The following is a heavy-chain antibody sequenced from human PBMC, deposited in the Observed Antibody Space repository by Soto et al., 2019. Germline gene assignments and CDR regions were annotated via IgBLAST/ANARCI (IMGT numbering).Heavy chain of an antibody. J-gene: IGHJ5*02. CDR2: IYYSGST. Sequence: QVQLQESGPGLVKPSETLSLTCTVSGGSVSSGSYYWSWIRQPPGKGLEWIGYIYYSGSTNYNPSLKSRVTISVDTCKNQFSLKLSSVTAADTAVYYCARVPTVTTVALRFDPWGQGTLVTVSS. CDR3: ARVPTVTTVALRFDP. D-gene: IGHD4-17*01. CDR1: GGSVSSGSYY. V-gene: IGHV4-61*01.